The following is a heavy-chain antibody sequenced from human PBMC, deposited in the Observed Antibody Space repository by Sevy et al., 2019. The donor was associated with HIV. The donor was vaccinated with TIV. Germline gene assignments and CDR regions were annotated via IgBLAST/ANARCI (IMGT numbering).Heavy chain of an antibody. J-gene: IGHJ3*01. D-gene: IGHD1-26*01. V-gene: IGHV3-7*01. CDR2: IKQDGSEK. CDR3: ARETGISCIVGATTGAFDF. Sequence: GGSLRLSCAASRFTFSNYWMSWVRQAPGKGLEWVANIKQDGSEKYYVDSVKGRFTISRDNAKNSLYLQMNSLRAEDTAMYNCARETGISCIVGATTGAFDFWGQGTMVTVSS. CDR1: RFTFSNYW.